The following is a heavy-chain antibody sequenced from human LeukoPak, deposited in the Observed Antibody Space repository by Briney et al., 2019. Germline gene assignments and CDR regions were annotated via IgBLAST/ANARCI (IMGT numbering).Heavy chain of an antibody. CDR3: ATYYDSSGYQFDY. J-gene: IGHJ4*02. CDR1: GYTLTELS. Sequence: ASVKVSCKVPGYTLTELSMHWVRQAPGKGLEWMGGFDPEDGETIYAQKFQGRVTMTEDTSTDTAYMELSSLRSEDTAVYYCATYYDSSGYQFDYWGQGTLVTVSS. CDR2: FDPEDGET. V-gene: IGHV1-24*01. D-gene: IGHD3-22*01.